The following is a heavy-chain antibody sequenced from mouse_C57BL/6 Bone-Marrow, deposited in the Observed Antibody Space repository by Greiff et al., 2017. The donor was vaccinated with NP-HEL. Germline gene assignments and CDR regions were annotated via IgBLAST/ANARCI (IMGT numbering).Heavy chain of an antibody. D-gene: IGHD2-5*01. J-gene: IGHJ4*01. CDR2: IYPGSGST. Sequence: VKLMESGAELVKPGASVKMSCKASGYTFTSYWITWVKQRPGQGLEWIGDIYPGSGSTNYNEKFKSKATLTVDTSSSTAYMQLSSLTSEDSAVYYCAFAYYSNFPYAMDYWGQGTSVTVSS. CDR3: AFAYYSNFPYAMDY. CDR1: GYTFTSYW. V-gene: IGHV1-55*01.